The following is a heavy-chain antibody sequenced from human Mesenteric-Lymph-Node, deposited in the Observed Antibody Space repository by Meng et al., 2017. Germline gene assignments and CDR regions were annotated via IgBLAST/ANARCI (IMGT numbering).Heavy chain of an antibody. Sequence: SGPALVKPSETLSLTCAVYGGSFSGYYWSWIRQPPGKGLEWIGEINHSGSTNYNPSLKSRVTISVDTSKNQFSLKLSSVTAADTAVYYCARGRGYGDYGSLYWGQGTLVTVSS. J-gene: IGHJ4*02. CDR2: INHSGST. CDR3: ARGRGYGDYGSLY. CDR1: GGSFSGYY. D-gene: IGHD4-17*01. V-gene: IGHV4-34*01.